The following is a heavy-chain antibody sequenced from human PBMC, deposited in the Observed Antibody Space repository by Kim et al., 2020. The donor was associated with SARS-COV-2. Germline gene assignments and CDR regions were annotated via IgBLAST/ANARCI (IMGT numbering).Heavy chain of an antibody. V-gene: IGHV3-73*01. CDR3: TRILDRQDGGVVESFDY. Sequence: GGSLRLSCAASGFTFSDSAIHWVRQASGKGLECVGRIRSKAKTYATAYAASVKGRFTISRDDPKNTAYLQMDSLKAEDTAVYYCTRILDRQDGGVVESFDYWGQGILVTVSS. CDR2: IRSKAKTYAT. CDR1: GFTFSDSA. D-gene: IGHD3-3*01. J-gene: IGHJ4*02.